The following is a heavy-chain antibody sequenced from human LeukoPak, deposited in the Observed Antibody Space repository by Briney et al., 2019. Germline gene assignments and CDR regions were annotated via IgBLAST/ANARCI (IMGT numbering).Heavy chain of an antibody. CDR2: MNPNSGNT. J-gene: IGHJ4*02. D-gene: IGHD3-22*01. CDR3: ARGGSNYYDSSGCLGY. Sequence: ASVKVSCKASGYTFTSYDINWVRQATGQGLEWMGWMNPNSGNTGYAQKFQGRVTMTRNTSISTAYMELSSLRSEDTAVYYCARGGSNYYDSSGCLGYWGQGTLVTVSS. V-gene: IGHV1-8*01. CDR1: GYTFTSYD.